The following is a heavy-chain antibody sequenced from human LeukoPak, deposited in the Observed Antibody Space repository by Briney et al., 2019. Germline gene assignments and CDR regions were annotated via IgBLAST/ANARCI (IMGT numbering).Heavy chain of an antibody. Sequence: PGGSLRLSCAASGFTFSTYWMSWVRQAPGKGLEWVGNIKKDGSEKYYVDSVKGRFTISRDNAKNSLYLQMNSLRAEDTAVYYCARLIMTPVKWGQGTLVTVSS. V-gene: IGHV3-7*01. J-gene: IGHJ4*02. CDR2: IKKDGSEK. CDR3: ARLIMTPVK. D-gene: IGHD4-17*01. CDR1: GFTFSTYW.